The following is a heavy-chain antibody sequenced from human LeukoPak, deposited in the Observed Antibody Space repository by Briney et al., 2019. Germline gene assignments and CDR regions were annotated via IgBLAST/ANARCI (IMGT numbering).Heavy chain of an antibody. Sequence: SETLSLTCTVSGGSISSHYWTWIRQSPVKGLEWIGDISNSGSASYNPSLKSRVTISIDTSKNQFSLKLSSVTAANTAVYYCGRDALVGYFSYYYMDVWGKGTTVTVSS. CDR1: GGSISSHY. CDR3: GRDALVGYFSYYYMDV. D-gene: IGHD2-15*01. CDR2: ISNSGSA. J-gene: IGHJ6*03. V-gene: IGHV4-59*11.